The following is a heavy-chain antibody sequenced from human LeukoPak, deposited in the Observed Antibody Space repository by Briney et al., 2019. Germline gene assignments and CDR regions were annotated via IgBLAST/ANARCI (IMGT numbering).Heavy chain of an antibody. J-gene: IGHJ6*03. CDR2: ITGTGGTT. CDR3: AKNGDRGAYCSGGSCYPYYYYYMDV. V-gene: IGHV3-23*01. Sequence: GGTLRLSCAASGFTFSSYGMSWVRQAPGKGLEWVSAITGTGGTTYYADSVKGRFTISRDNSKNTLYLQMNSLRAEDTAVYYCAKNGDRGAYCSGGSCYPYYYYYMDVWGKGTTVTISS. D-gene: IGHD2-15*01. CDR1: GFTFSSYG.